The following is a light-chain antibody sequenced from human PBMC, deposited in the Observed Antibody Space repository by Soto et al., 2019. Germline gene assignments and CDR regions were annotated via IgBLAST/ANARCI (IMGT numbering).Light chain of an antibody. CDR1: SPNIGAGYD. Sequence: QSVLTQPPSVSGAPGQRAPIPCTGSSPNIGAGYDVHWYQQLPGTAPKLLIYGNNNRPSGVPDRFSGSKSGTSASLAITGLLPEDEADYYCQSHDTSLSGSRVFGTGTKVTVL. V-gene: IGLV1-40*01. J-gene: IGLJ1*01. CDR3: QSHDTSLSGSRV. CDR2: GNN.